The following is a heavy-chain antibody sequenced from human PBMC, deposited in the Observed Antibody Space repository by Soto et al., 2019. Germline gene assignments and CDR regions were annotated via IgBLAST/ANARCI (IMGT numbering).Heavy chain of an antibody. D-gene: IGHD3-10*01. CDR3: ARDSGSGYYYYYMDV. CDR2: IWYDGSNT. V-gene: IGHV3-33*01. J-gene: IGHJ6*03. CDR1: GFSFSSYG. Sequence: PGGSLRLSCAASGFSFSSYGMHWVRQAPGKGLEWVAGIWYDGSNTYYADSVKGRFTISRDNSKNTLYLQLNSLRVEDTAVYYSARDSGSGYYYYYMDVWGNGTTVTVSS.